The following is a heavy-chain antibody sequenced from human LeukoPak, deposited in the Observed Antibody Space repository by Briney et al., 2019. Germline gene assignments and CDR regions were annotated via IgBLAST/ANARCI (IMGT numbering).Heavy chain of an antibody. V-gene: IGHV3-23*01. CDR1: GFTFSSYA. Sequence: GGPLRLSCAASGFTFSSYAMNWVRQAPGKGLEWVSGIGYTGDSTFYADSVKGRFTVSRDSSKNTLFLHMNSLRAEDTALYYCAKSPTVDAAFDIWGQGTMVTVSS. J-gene: IGHJ3*02. CDR2: IGYTGDST. D-gene: IGHD4-23*01. CDR3: AKSPTVDAAFDI.